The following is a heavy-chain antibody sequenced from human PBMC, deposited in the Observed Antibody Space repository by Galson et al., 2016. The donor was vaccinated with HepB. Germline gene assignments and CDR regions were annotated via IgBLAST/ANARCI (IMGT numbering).Heavy chain of an antibody. CDR3: VRGAGGYAPHFDY. Sequence: SLRLSCAASGFTFEDYAMHWVRQGPGTGLEWVSLITWNGDSTYYADSVEGRFTISRDNAYNSLYLQMNSLRVEDTAVYYCVRGAGGYAPHFDYWGQGTLVTVSS. D-gene: IGHD5-12*01. CDR2: ITWNGDST. J-gene: IGHJ4*02. CDR1: GFTFEDYA. V-gene: IGHV3-43D*03.